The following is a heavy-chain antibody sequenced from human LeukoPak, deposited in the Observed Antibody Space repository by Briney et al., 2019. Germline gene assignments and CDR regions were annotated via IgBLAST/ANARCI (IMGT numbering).Heavy chain of an antibody. CDR3: ARGPPYYYDSSGYNWFDP. V-gene: IGHV4-61*02. J-gene: IGHJ5*02. D-gene: IGHD3-22*01. CDR1: GGSISSGSYY. Sequence: SETLSLTCTVSGGSISSGSYYWSWIRQPAGKGLEWIGRIYTSGSTNYNPSLKSRVTISVDTSKNQFSLQLNSVTPEDTAVYYCARGPPYYYDSSGYNWFDPWGQGTLVTVSS. CDR2: IYTSGST.